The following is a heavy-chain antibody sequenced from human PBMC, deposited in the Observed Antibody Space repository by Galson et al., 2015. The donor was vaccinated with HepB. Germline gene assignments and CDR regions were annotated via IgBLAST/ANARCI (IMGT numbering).Heavy chain of an antibody. CDR1: GFTFSSYN. CDR3: ARVVVVAATGYYYGMDV. CDR2: ISSSSSYI. J-gene: IGHJ6*02. V-gene: IGHV3-21*01. Sequence: LRLSCAASGFTFSSYNMNWVRQAPGKGLEWVSSISSSSSYIYYADSVKGRFTISRDNAKNSLYLQMNSLRAEDTAVYYCARVVVVAATGYYYGMDVWGQGTTVTVSS. D-gene: IGHD2-15*01.